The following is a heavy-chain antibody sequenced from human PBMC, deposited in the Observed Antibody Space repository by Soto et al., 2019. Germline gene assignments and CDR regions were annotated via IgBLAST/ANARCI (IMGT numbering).Heavy chain of an antibody. D-gene: IGHD6-13*01. CDR1: GYTFTSYG. CDR3: ARGSDSSSWYGWYYYGMDV. CDR2: ISAYNGNT. Sequence: GASVKVSCKASGYTFTSYGISWVRQAPGQGLEWMGWISAYNGNTNYAQKLQDRVTMTTDTSTSTAYMELRSLRSDDTAVYYCARGSDSSSWYGWYYYGMDVWGQGTTVTVSS. V-gene: IGHV1-18*04. J-gene: IGHJ6*02.